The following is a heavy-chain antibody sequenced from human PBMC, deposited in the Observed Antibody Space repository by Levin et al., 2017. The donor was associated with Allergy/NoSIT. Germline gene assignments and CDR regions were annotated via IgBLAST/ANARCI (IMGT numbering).Heavy chain of an antibody. V-gene: IGHV4-4*02. D-gene: IGHD3-3*01. CDR3: ARNPYGEDFSCFDD. Sequence: SETLSLTCDVSGDSISSKNWWTWVRQSPGKGLEWIGEIYHSGRTDYNPSLKSRVTISVDKSKNQFSLELTSVTAADTAVYYCARNPYGEDFSCFDDWGQGTLVSVSS. CDR1: GDSISSKNW. CDR2: IYHSGRT. J-gene: IGHJ4*02.